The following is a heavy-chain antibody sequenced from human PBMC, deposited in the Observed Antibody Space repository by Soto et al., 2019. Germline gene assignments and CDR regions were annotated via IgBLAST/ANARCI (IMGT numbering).Heavy chain of an antibody. CDR3: SRERESASEH. CDR2: IYYTGTT. V-gene: IGHV4-39*02. CDR1: GGSISSSTYH. J-gene: IGHJ4*02. Sequence: QLQLQESGPGLVKPSETLSLTCTVSGGSISSSTYHWAWIRQPPGKGLEWIASIYYTGTTYYSPSLKSRATISVDTSKNHFSLKLCSVTAADSAVYYCSRERESASEHWGQGTLVTVSS.